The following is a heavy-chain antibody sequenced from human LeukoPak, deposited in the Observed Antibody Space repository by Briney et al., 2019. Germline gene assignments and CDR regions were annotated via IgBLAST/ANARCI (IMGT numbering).Heavy chain of an antibody. V-gene: IGHV4-59*01. CDR1: GRSISSYY. D-gene: IGHD3-9*01. Sequence: SETLSLTCTVSGRSISSYYWSWIRQPPGKGLEWIGDIYYSGSTNTNPSLKSRVTISVNTSKNQFSLKLSSVTAADTAVYYCAATYYDILTGYSPYYFDYWGQGTLVTVSS. CDR3: AATYYDILTGYSPYYFDY. CDR2: IYYSGST. J-gene: IGHJ4*02.